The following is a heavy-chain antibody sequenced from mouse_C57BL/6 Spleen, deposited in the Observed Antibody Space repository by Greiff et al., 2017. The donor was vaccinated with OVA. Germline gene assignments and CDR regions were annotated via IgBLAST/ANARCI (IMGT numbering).Heavy chain of an antibody. CDR3: ARAYDYDGFDY. V-gene: IGHV3-6*01. Sequence: EVQVVESGPGLVKPSQSLSLTCSVTGYSITSGYYWNWIRQFPGNKLEWMGYISYDGSNNYNPSLKNRISITRDTSKNQFFLKLNSVTTEDTATYYCARAYDYDGFDYWGQGTTLSLL. J-gene: IGHJ2*01. CDR1: GYSITSGYY. D-gene: IGHD2-4*01. CDR2: ISYDGSN.